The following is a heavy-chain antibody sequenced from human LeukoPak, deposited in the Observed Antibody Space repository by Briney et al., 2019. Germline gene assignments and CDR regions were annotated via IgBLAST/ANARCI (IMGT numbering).Heavy chain of an antibody. Sequence: GGSLRLSCAASGFTFSSYGMHWVRQAPGKGLEWVAVIWYDGSNKYYADSVKGRFTISRDNSKNTLYLQMNSLRAEDTAVYYCARDGIGEYGGPLDYWGQGTLVTVSS. J-gene: IGHJ4*02. CDR2: IWYDGSNK. CDR1: GFTFSSYG. CDR3: ARDGIGEYGGPLDY. D-gene: IGHD3-10*01. V-gene: IGHV3-33*01.